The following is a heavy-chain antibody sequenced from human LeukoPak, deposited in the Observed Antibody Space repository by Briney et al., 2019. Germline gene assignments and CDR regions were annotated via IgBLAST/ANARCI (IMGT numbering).Heavy chain of an antibody. Sequence: GSLRLSCAASGFTFSSYAMSWIRQTPGKGLEWIGCIYDSGRTNYNISLNSRVTISRDTSKNQFSLRLTSVTAADTAVYYCARNDEKFYAFDIWGQGTTVTISS. D-gene: IGHD3-16*01. CDR3: ARNDEKFYAFDI. J-gene: IGHJ3*02. V-gene: IGHV4-59*01. CDR1: GFTFSSYA. CDR2: IYDSGRT.